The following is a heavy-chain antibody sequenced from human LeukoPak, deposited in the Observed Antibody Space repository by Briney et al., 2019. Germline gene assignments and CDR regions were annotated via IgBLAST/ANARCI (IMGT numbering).Heavy chain of an antibody. V-gene: IGHV4-38-2*02. CDR3: ARLTYSNNWYSRRGLDNWFDP. CDR1: GYSITNGYY. CDR2: IYHDGRI. D-gene: IGHD6-13*01. J-gene: IGHJ5*02. Sequence: SETLSLTCTVSGYSITNGYYWGWVRQPPGKGLEWIGSIYHDGRIDYNPSLKSRVTISRDTSNDQFSLKLSSVTAADTAMYYCARLTYSNNWYSRRGLDNWFDPWGQGTLVTVSS.